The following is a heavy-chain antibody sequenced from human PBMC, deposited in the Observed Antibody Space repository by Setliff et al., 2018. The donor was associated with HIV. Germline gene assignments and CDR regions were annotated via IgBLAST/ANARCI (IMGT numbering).Heavy chain of an antibody. CDR2: INQSGST. V-gene: IGHV4-34*01. CDR3: ARGVRGSWLVYWFDP. Sequence: SETLSLTCTVDGGSFRGYYWSWIRQSPGKGLEWIGEINQSGSTKYNPSLKSRVTISVDTSKNQFSLKLSSVTAADTAVYYCARGVRGSWLVYWFDPWGQGTLVTVSS. CDR1: GGSFRGYY. J-gene: IGHJ5*02. D-gene: IGHD6-13*01.